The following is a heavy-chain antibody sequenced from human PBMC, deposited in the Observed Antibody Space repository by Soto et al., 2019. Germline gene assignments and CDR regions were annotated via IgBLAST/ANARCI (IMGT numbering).Heavy chain of an antibody. D-gene: IGHD4-4*01. CDR3: TRKRVLTATTLGFDI. Sequence: GGSLRLSCEASGFTFSDYWMHWVRQVPGKGLMWISRIHTDGSITTYADSVKGRFTISRDNARNTLYLQMNSLRAEDTAVYYCTRKRVLTATTLGFDIWGQGTTVTVSS. V-gene: IGHV3-74*01. CDR2: IHTDGSIT. J-gene: IGHJ3*02. CDR1: GFTFSDYW.